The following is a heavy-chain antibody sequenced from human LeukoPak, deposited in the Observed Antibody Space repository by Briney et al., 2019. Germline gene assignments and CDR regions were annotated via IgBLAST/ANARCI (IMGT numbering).Heavy chain of an antibody. D-gene: IGHD2-2*02. Sequence: GASVRVSCKVSGYTLTDLSMHWARQAPGKGLEWMGGVEPEDGKAIYAQRFQGRVTMTEDTSTDTAYMELSSLRSEDTAVYYCTTDILDYCDTSSCHKGNSWGQGTLVTVSS. V-gene: IGHV1-24*01. J-gene: IGHJ4*02. CDR2: VEPEDGKA. CDR1: GYTLTDLS. CDR3: TTDILDYCDTSSCHKGNS.